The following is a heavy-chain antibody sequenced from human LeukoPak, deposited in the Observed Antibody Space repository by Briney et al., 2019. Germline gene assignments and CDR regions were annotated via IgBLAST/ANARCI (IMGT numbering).Heavy chain of an antibody. Sequence: SETLSLTCTVSGGSISSYYWSWIRQPPGKGLEWIGYIYYSGSTNYNPSLKSRVTISVDTSKNQFSLKLSSVTAADTAVYYCAGTYSSSWQIHFDYWGQGTLVTVSS. CDR2: IYYSGST. D-gene: IGHD6-13*01. CDR1: GGSISSYY. J-gene: IGHJ4*02. CDR3: AGTYSSSWQIHFDY. V-gene: IGHV4-59*01.